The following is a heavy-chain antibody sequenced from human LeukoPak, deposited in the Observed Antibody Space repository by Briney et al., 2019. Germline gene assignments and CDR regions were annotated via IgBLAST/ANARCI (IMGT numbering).Heavy chain of an antibody. CDR2: IYYSGST. J-gene: IGHJ5*02. Sequence: PSETLSLTCTVSGGSISSYYWSWIRQPPGKGLEWIGYIYYSGSTNYNPSLKSRVTISVDTSKNQFSLKLSSVTAADTAVYYCARTVGATEFDWFDPWGQGTLVTVSS. CDR3: ARTVGATEFDWFDP. V-gene: IGHV4-59*01. CDR1: GGSISSYY. D-gene: IGHD1-26*01.